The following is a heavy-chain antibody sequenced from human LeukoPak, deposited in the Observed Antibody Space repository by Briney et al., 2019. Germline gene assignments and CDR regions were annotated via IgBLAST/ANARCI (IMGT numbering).Heavy chain of an antibody. J-gene: IGHJ6*02. D-gene: IGHD5-18*01. CDR1: GFTFSTYA. Sequence: GGSLRLSCSASGFTFSTYALHWVCQRPGKGLEYVSAISSSGSTYYADSVKGRFTISRDNSKNTLYLQMSSLRAEDTAVYYCVKDIGLAHGQLGYYGMDVWGQGTTVTVSS. CDR2: ISSSGST. V-gene: IGHV3-64D*09. CDR3: VKDIGLAHGQLGYYGMDV.